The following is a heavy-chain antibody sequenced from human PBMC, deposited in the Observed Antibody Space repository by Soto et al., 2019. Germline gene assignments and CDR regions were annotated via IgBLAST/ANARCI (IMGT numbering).Heavy chain of an antibody. CDR1: GFTVSNNY. V-gene: IGHV3-53*01. J-gene: IGHJ6*02. CDR2: IYSGGYT. Sequence: GGSLRLSCAVSGFTVSNNYMSWVRQAPGKGLEGVSVIYSGGYTAYGDSVKGRFTISRDNSKNTLYLQMNSLSADDTAVYYCARDRSSPFEYYYGMDVWGQGTTVTVSS. CDR3: ARDRSSPFEYYYGMDV. D-gene: IGHD2-2*01.